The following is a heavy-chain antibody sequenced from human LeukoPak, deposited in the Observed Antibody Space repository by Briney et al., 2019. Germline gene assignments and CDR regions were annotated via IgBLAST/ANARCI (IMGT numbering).Heavy chain of an antibody. CDR1: GGSISSGGYY. CDR2: INHSGST. Sequence: PSETLSLTCTVSGGSISSGGYYWSWIRQPPGKGLEWIGEINHSGSTNYNPSLKSRVTISVDTSKNQFSLKLSSVTAADTAVYYCANSIDYDFWSGPSNYWGQGTLVTVSS. J-gene: IGHJ4*02. D-gene: IGHD3-3*01. CDR3: ANSIDYDFWSGPSNY. V-gene: IGHV4-39*07.